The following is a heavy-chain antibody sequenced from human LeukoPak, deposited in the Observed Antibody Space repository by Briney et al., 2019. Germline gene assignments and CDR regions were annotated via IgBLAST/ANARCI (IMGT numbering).Heavy chain of an antibody. CDR3: ARGGDSSSWSVDY. CDR1: GGSISGGSFY. Sequence: SQTLSLTCTVSGGSISGGSFYWTWIRQPAGKGLEWMGRIYASGSTNYNSSLKSRVTISVDTSKNQFSLRLSSVTAADTAVYYCARGGDSSSWSVDYWGQGTLVTVSS. V-gene: IGHV4-61*02. D-gene: IGHD6-13*01. J-gene: IGHJ4*02. CDR2: IYASGST.